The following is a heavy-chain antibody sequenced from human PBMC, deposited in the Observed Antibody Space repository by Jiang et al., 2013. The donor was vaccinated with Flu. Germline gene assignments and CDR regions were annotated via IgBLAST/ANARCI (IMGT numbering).Heavy chain of an antibody. V-gene: IGHV4-39*07. D-gene: IGHD5-12*01. Sequence: TVSGGSISSDSYYWGWIRQPPGKGPEWIGSIYHSGSTYYNPSLKTRVTMSVDTSKNQLSLNLTSVTAADTAVYYCARAQKYSGFELPYYDFWGQGTLVIVSP. CDR1: GGSISSDSYY. CDR3: ARAQKYSGFELPYYDF. CDR2: IYHSGST. J-gene: IGHJ4*02.